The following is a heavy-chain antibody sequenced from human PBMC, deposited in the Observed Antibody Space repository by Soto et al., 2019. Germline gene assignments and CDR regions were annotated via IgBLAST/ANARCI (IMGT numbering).Heavy chain of an antibody. V-gene: IGHV4-34*01. Sequence: QVQLQQWGAGLLKPSETLSLTCAVYGGSFSGYYWSWIRQPPGKGLEWIGAINHSGSTNYNPSLTSRVNISIDTSRNQFSLKLSSVTAADTAVYYCARGRYFGSTNCIRYYGMYVWVQGTTITVSS. CDR2: INHSGST. CDR1: GGSFSGYY. CDR3: ARGRYFGSTNCIRYYGMYV. D-gene: IGHD2-2*01. J-gene: IGHJ6*02.